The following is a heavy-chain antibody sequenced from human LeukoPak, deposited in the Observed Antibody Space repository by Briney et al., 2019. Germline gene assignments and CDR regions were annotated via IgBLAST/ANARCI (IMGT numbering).Heavy chain of an antibody. CDR1: GFTFSSYA. V-gene: IGHV3-30-3*01. D-gene: IGHD6-13*01. CDR3: ARDQEGQQLVGDY. J-gene: IGHJ4*02. Sequence: PGGSLRLSCAASGFTFSSYAMHWVRQAPGKGLEWVAVISYDGSNKYYADSVKGRFTTSRDNSKNTLYLQMNSLRAEDTAVYYCARDQEGQQLVGDYWGQGTLVTVSS. CDR2: ISYDGSNK.